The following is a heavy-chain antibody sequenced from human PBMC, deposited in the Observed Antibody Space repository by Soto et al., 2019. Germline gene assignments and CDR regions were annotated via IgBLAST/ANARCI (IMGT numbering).Heavy chain of an antibody. V-gene: IGHV4-31*03. Sequence: PSETLSLTCTVSGGSISSGGYYWSWIRQHPGKGLEWIGYIYYSGSTYYNPSLKSRVTISVDTSKNQFSLKLSSVTAADTAVYYCARGQLGGRYGMDVWGQGTTVTVSS. CDR1: GGSISSGGYY. CDR3: ARGQLGGRYGMDV. D-gene: IGHD6-6*01. CDR2: IYYSGST. J-gene: IGHJ6*02.